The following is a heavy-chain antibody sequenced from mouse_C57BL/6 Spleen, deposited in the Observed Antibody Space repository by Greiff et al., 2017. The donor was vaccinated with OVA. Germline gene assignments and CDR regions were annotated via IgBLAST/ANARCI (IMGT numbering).Heavy chain of an antibody. CDR2: ISYDGSN. Sequence: EVKLVESGPGLVKPSQSLSLTCSVTGYSITSGYYWNWIRQFPGNKLEWMGYISYDGSNNYNPSLKNRISITRDTSKNQFFLKLNSVTTEDTATYYCARGVTTVVEEDWFAYWGQGTLVTVSA. V-gene: IGHV3-6*01. D-gene: IGHD1-1*01. J-gene: IGHJ3*01. CDR1: GYSITSGYY. CDR3: ARGVTTVVEEDWFAY.